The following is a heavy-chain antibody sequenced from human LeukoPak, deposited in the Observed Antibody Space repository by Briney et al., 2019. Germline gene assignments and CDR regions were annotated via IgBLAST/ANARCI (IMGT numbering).Heavy chain of an antibody. CDR3: ARRAGAYSHPYDY. CDR1: GFTFSSYE. Sequence: GGSLRLSCAASGFTFSSYEMNWVRQAPGKGLEWVPFIYSDNTHYSDSVKGRFTISRDNSKNTLYLQMNSLRAEDTAVYYCARRAGAYSHPYDYWGQGTLVTVSS. CDR2: IYSDNT. V-gene: IGHV3-53*01. J-gene: IGHJ4*02. D-gene: IGHD4/OR15-4a*01.